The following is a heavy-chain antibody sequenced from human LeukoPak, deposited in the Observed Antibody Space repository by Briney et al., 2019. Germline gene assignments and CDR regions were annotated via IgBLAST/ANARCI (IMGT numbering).Heavy chain of an antibody. CDR2: ISTSSSTI. CDR3: ARARIMITFGGVISYYFDY. V-gene: IGHV3-48*01. D-gene: IGHD3-16*02. J-gene: IGHJ4*02. Sequence: GGSLRLSCAASGFTFSSYSMNWVRQAPGKGLEWVSYISTSSSTIYYADSVKGRLTISRDNAKNSLYLQMNSLRAEDTAVYYCARARIMITFGGVISYYFDYWGQGTLVTVSS. CDR1: GFTFSSYS.